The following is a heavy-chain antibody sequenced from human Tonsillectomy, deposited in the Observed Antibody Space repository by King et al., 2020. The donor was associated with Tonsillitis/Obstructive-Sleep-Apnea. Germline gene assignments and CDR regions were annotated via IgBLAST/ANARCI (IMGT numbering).Heavy chain of an antibody. J-gene: IGHJ4*02. CDR1: GFTFSSYS. CDR2: ISSSGSYI. Sequence: VQLVESGGGLVKPGGSLRLSCAASGFTFSSYSMNWVRQAPGKGLEWVSSISSSGSYIHYADSVKGRLTISRDNAKNSLYLQMNSLRADDTAVYYCARVPTVVVVAATPYFDYWGQGTLVTVSS. CDR3: ARVPTVVVVAATPYFDY. D-gene: IGHD2-15*01. V-gene: IGHV3-21*01.